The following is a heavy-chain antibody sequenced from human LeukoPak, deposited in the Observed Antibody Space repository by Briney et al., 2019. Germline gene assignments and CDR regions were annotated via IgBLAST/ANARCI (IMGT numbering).Heavy chain of an antibody. Sequence: SGPTLVNPTQTLTLTCTFSGFSLSASRVDGSGMRQLPGKPPECLPLTHRDDDKHYSRSLTRRPTITKDTSKNKVVLTMTNVDPLGTATYYCANRRGTSGWSEGYFDYWGQGTLVTVSS. V-gene: IGHV2-5*02. CDR3: ANRRGTSGWSEGYFDY. CDR1: GFSLSASRVD. J-gene: IGHJ4*02. D-gene: IGHD6-19*01. CDR2: THRDDDK.